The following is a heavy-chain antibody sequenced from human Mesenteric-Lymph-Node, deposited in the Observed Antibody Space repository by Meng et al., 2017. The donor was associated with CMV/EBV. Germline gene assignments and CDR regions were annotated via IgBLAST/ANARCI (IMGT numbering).Heavy chain of an antibody. J-gene: IGHJ4*02. D-gene: IGHD6-19*01. CDR1: GFTFSNYP. CDR3: AKIAVTGQEFDS. V-gene: IGHV3-23*01. Sequence: GESLKISCAASGFTFSNYPMSWVRQAPGKGLEWVSAISGSGAGTYYADSVKGRFTISRDNSKNSLYLQMSGLGVGDTAIYYCAKIAVTGQEFDSWGQGTLVTVSS. CDR2: ISGSGAGT.